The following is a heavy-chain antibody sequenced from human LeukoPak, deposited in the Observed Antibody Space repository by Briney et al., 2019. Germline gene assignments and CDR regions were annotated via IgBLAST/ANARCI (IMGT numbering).Heavy chain of an antibody. J-gene: IGHJ4*02. CDR3: ARDLKYYYDSSGYAY. CDR1: GFTFSSYG. D-gene: IGHD3-22*01. Sequence: GGSLRLSCAASGFTFSSYGMNWVRQAPGKGLEWVAFIRYDGSDKYYADSVKGRFTISRDNSKNTQYLQMNSLRAGDTAVYYCARDLKYYYDSSGYAYWGQGTLVTVSS. CDR2: IRYDGSDK. V-gene: IGHV3-30*02.